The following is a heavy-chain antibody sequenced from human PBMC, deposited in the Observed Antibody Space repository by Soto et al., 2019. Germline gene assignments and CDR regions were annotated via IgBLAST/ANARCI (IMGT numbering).Heavy chain of an antibody. CDR1: GGSISSYY. J-gene: IGHJ4*02. V-gene: IGHV4-59*08. CDR3: AGVDYGDFYFDY. D-gene: IGHD4-17*01. CDR2: IYYSGST. Sequence: SETLSLTCTVPGGSISSYYWSWIRQPPGKGLEWIGYIYYSGSTNYNPSLKSRVTISVDTSKNQFSLKLSSVTAADTAVYYCAGVDYGDFYFDYWGQGTRVTVS.